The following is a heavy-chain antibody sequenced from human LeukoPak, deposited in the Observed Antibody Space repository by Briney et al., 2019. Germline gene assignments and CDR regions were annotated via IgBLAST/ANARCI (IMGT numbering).Heavy chain of an antibody. CDR3: ARKGDYYDSSGLDY. CDR1: GGSISSSSYY. D-gene: IGHD3-22*01. V-gene: IGHV4-61*05. J-gene: IGHJ4*02. CDR2: IYYSGST. Sequence: SETLSLTCTVSGGSISSSSYYWGWIRQPPGKGLEWIGYIYYSGSTNYNPSLKSRVTISVDTSKNQFSLKLSSVTAADTAVYYCARKGDYYDSSGLDYWGQGTLVTVSS.